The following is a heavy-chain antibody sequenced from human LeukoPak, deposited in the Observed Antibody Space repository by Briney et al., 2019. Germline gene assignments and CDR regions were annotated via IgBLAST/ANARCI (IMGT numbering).Heavy chain of an antibody. D-gene: IGHD2-15*01. CDR3: AKDLPLGYWPRTPLVLNYFDP. V-gene: IGHV3-23*01. J-gene: IGHJ5*02. CDR1: GFTFNNFA. CDR2: VSASGGST. Sequence: AGGSLRLSGAASGFTFNNFAMSWVRQAPGKGLEWVSLVSASGGSTYYADSVKGRFIVSRDNSKNTVYLEMDSLRAEDTAVYYCAKDLPLGYWPRTPLVLNYFDPWGQGTLVTVSS.